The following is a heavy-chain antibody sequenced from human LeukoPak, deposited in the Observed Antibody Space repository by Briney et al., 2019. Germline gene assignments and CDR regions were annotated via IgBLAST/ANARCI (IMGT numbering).Heavy chain of an antibody. D-gene: IGHD2-2*01. CDR1: GFTFSSYA. CDR2: ISYDGSNK. Sequence: GGSLRLSCAASGFTFSSYAKHRVRQAPGKGLEWVAVISYDGSNKYYADSVKGRFTISRDNSKNTLYLQMNSLRAEDTAVYYCARVRGDIVVVPAGLYGMDVWGQGTTVTVSS. V-gene: IGHV3-30-3*01. CDR3: ARVRGDIVVVPAGLYGMDV. J-gene: IGHJ6*02.